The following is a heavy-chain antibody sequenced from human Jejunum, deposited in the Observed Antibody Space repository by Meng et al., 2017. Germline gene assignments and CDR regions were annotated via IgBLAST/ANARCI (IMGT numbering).Heavy chain of an antibody. CDR1: GFSLRTIGVG. D-gene: IGHD2-21*02. J-gene: IGHJ4*02. V-gene: IGHV2-5*02. CDR2: IYWDNDK. Sequence: QITLKESGPSRVNPTQTLATTCTFAGFSLRTIGVGVGWIRQSTGKALEWLAVIYWDNDKRYSPSRKNRLTIDKDTSKNEVVLTMTNMDPVDTATYYCAHRRISGSHWDGGDFDYWGQGTLVTVSS. CDR3: AHRRISGSHWDGGDFDY.